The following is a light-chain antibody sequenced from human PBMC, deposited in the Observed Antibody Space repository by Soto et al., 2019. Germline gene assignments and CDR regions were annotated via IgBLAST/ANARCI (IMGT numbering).Light chain of an antibody. J-gene: IGKJ3*01. CDR1: QSVSSSY. Sequence: EIVLTQSPGTLSLSPGERATLSCRASQSVSSSYLAWYQQKPGQAPRLLIYDASRATGIPARFSASGSGTDFTLTITRLETEDFAVYYCQHYGTSALFGPGTKVEI. CDR3: QHYGTSAL. CDR2: DAS. V-gene: IGKV3-20*01.